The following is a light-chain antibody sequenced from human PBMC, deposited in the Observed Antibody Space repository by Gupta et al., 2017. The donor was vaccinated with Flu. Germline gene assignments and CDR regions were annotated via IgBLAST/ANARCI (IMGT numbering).Light chain of an antibody. CDR3: SSWASSTTYVV. V-gene: IGLV2-23*01. Sequence: ITISTTATSSDVGSYKLVTWYQQHPGQAPKLLFYGDSKRPSGVSNRFSGSKSGNTASLTITGLQAEDEADYYCSSWASSTTYVVFGGGTKLTVL. J-gene: IGLJ2*01. CDR1: SSDVGSYKL. CDR2: GDS.